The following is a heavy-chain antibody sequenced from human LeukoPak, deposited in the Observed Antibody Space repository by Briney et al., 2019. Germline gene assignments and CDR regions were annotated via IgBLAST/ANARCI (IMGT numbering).Heavy chain of an antibody. CDR1: GYTLTELS. Sequence: ASVKVSCKVSGYTLTELSMHWVRQAPGKGLEWMGGFDPEDGETIYAQKFQGRVTMTEDTSTDTAYMELSSLRSEDTAVYYCAVDVGDTMIVARAYYFDYWGQGTLVTVSS. V-gene: IGHV1-24*01. D-gene: IGHD3-22*01. CDR3: AVDVGDTMIVARAYYFDY. CDR2: FDPEDGET. J-gene: IGHJ4*02.